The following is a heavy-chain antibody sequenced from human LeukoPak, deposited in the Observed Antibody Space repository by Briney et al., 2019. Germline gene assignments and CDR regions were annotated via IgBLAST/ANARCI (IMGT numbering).Heavy chain of an antibody. Sequence: SVKVSCKASGGTFSSYAISWVRQAPGQGLEWMGGIIPIFGTANYAQKFQGRVTITADKSTSTAYMELSSLRSEDTAVYYCARGRPTTSIAAAGVNWFDPWGQGALVTVSS. D-gene: IGHD6-13*01. CDR3: ARGRPTTSIAAAGVNWFDP. CDR1: GGTFSSYA. CDR2: IIPIFGTA. J-gene: IGHJ5*02. V-gene: IGHV1-69*06.